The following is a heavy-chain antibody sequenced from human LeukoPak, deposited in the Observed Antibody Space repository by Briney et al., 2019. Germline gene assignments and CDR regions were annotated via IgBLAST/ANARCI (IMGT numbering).Heavy chain of an antibody. J-gene: IGHJ3*02. D-gene: IGHD2-15*01. V-gene: IGHV4-38-2*02. CDR3: ARDGARYCSGGSCSDAFDI. Sequence: PSETSSLTCAVSGYSISSGYFWGLIRQPPGKGLEWIGSIYHSGSTYYNPSLKSRVTISVDTSKNQFSLKLSSVTAADTAVYYCARDGARYCSGGSCSDAFDIWGQGTMVTVSS. CDR2: IYHSGST. CDR1: GYSISSGYF.